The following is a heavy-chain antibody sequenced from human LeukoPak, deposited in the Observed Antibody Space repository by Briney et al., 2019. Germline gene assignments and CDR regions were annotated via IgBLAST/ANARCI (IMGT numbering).Heavy chain of an antibody. CDR3: ARGSAAAV. CDR1: RVTFISDW. Sequence: GGSLRLSCAASRVTFISDWMHWVRQAPGKGLVWVSRINTNGSTTNYADSAKGGFTISKANAEKTPSRQMNSLRAETKAVYSCARGSAAAVWGQGALVTVSS. V-gene: IGHV3-74*01. D-gene: IGHD6-13*01. CDR2: INTNGSTT. J-gene: IGHJ4*02.